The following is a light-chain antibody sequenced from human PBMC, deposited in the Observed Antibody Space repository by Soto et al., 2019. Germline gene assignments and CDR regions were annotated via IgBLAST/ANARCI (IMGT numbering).Light chain of an antibody. CDR3: QQYGSSGT. Sequence: VMTQSPATLSVSPGGSATLSCRASQSISDTLAWYQQKPGQAPRLLIYGASNRATGIQDRFSGSGSGTEFTLTISRLEPEDFAVYYCQQYGSSGTCGQGTKVDIK. V-gene: IGKV3-20*01. J-gene: IGKJ1*01. CDR2: GAS. CDR1: QSISDT.